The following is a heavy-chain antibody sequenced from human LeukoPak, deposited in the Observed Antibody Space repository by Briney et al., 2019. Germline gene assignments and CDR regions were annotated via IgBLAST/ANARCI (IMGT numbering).Heavy chain of an antibody. J-gene: IGHJ4*02. V-gene: IGHV4-59*01. D-gene: IGHD3-16*01. CDR3: ARFLGFPVYYFDY. Sequence: PSETLSLTCTVSGGSISSYYWSWIRQPPGKGLEWIGYIYYSGSTNYNPSLKSRVTISVDTSKNQFSLKLSSVTAADTAMYYCARFLGFPVYYFDYWDQGTLVTVSS. CDR2: IYYSGST. CDR1: GGSISSYY.